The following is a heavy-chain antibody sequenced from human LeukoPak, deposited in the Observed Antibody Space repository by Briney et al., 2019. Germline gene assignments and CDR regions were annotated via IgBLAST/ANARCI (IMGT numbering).Heavy chain of an antibody. CDR1: GFPVSSNY. D-gene: IGHD3-3*01. J-gene: IGHJ6*02. V-gene: IGHV3-53*01. Sequence: PGGSLRLSCAASGFPVSSNYMSWVRQAPGKGLEWVSVIYSGGSTYYADSVKGRFTISRDNSKNTLYLQMNSLRAEDTAVYYCARGMGGYYAYYYYGMDVWGQGTTVTVSS. CDR3: ARGMGGYYAYYYYGMDV. CDR2: IYSGGST.